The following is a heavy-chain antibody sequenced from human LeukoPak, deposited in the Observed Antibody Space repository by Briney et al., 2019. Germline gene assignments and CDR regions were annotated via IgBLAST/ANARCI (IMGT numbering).Heavy chain of an antibody. D-gene: IGHD4-11*01. V-gene: IGHV3-7*05. CDR1: GFTFSSFW. CDR2: INLDGGEK. Sequence: GGSLRLSCGASGFTFSSFWMSWVRQAPGKGPEWVANINLDGGEKNYADSVKGRFTISRENAKNSLYLQMNSLRAEDTAMYYCATDVNSNYEYWGQGTLVAVSS. J-gene: IGHJ4*02. CDR3: ATDVNSNYEY.